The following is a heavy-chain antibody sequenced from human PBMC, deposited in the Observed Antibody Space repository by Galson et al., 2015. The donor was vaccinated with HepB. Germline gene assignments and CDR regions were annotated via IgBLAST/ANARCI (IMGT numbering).Heavy chain of an antibody. CDR3: ARDGIAAAANAHPYYYYGMDV. J-gene: IGHJ6*02. Sequence: SVKVSCKASGGTFSSYAISWVRQAPGQGLEWMGGIIPIFGTANYAQKFQGRVTITADKSTSTAYMELSSLRSEDTAVYYCARDGIAAAANAHPYYYYGMDVWGQGTTVTVSS. D-gene: IGHD6-13*01. V-gene: IGHV1-69*06. CDR1: GGTFSSYA. CDR2: IIPIFGTA.